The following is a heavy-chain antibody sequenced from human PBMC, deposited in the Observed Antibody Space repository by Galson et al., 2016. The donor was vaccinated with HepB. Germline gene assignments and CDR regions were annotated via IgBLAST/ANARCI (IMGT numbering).Heavy chain of an antibody. CDR1: GGSFSASSYS. Sequence: SETLSLTCTVSGGSFSASSYSWAWIRQPPGKGLEWIGSLSYSGSAFYNPSLKNRVTMSVDTSKNQFSLTLSSVTAADPAVYYCAKAPGAVATTPYCLDSWGQGTLVTVSS. D-gene: IGHD5-24*01. CDR3: AKAPGAVATTPYCLDS. CDR2: LSYSGSA. V-gene: IGHV4-39*01. J-gene: IGHJ4*02.